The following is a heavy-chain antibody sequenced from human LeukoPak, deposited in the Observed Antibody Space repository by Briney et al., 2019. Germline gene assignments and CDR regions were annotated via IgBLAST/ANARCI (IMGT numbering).Heavy chain of an antibody. CDR1: GFTFSNYW. D-gene: IGHD5-12*01. CDR3: ARYDGYDLRY. Sequence: WGSLRLSCVASGFTFSNYWMSWVRQAPGKGLDWVAKINEGGSEKHYVDSVKGRFTISRDNAKNSLYLEMNGLRAEDTAVYYCARYDGYDLRYWGQGTLVTVSS. V-gene: IGHV3-7*04. J-gene: IGHJ4*02. CDR2: INEGGSEK.